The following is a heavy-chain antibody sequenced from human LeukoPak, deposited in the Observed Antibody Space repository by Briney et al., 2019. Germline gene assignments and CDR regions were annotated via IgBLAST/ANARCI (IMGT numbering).Heavy chain of an antibody. CDR3: TGILVGGNRAFDI. J-gene: IGHJ3*02. V-gene: IGHV3-74*01. CDR1: GFTFINYW. D-gene: IGHD2-21*01. Sequence: TGGSLRLSCAASGFTFINYWMDWVRQAPGKGLVWVSRIKSDGSSTNYAASVKGRCTISRGTAKNTLYLQKNSLRGEDKTMYYCTGILVGGNRAFDIWGQGTMATVSS. CDR2: IKSDGSST.